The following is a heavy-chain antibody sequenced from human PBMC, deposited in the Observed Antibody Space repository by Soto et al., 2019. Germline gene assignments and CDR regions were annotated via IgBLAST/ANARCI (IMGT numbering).Heavy chain of an antibody. CDR1: GFTFSDHY. Sequence: EVQLVESGGGLVQPGGSLRLSCAASGFTFSDHYMDWVLQAPGKGLEWVGRTRNKANSYTTEYAASVKGRFTVSRDDSKNSLYLQMNSLKTEDTAVYYCARVIVGANYDYWGQGTLVTVSS. CDR3: ARVIVGANYDY. V-gene: IGHV3-72*01. J-gene: IGHJ4*02. D-gene: IGHD1-26*01. CDR2: TRNKANSYTT.